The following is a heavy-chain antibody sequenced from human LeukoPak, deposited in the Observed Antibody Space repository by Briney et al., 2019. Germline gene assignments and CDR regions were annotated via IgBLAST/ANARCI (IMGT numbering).Heavy chain of an antibody. CDR1: GGSFSGYY. CDR3: ARRLGRKFGERFYYYHYMDV. CDR2: INHRGST. V-gene: IGHV4-34*01. J-gene: IGHJ6*03. D-gene: IGHD3-10*01. Sequence: SSETLSLTCAVYGGSFSGYYWSWIRQPPGKGLEWIGEINHRGSTNYNPSLKSRVTMSIDTSKNQFPLKLSSVTAADTAVYYCARRLGRKFGERFYYYHYMDVWGKGTTVTISS.